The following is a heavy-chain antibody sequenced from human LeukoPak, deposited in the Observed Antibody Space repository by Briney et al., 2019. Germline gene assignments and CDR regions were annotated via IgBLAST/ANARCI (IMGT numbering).Heavy chain of an antibody. V-gene: IGHV3-23*01. Sequence: AGGSLRLSCAASGFSFSLYAMNWIRQAPGKGLEWVSGISASGANTYYADSMKGHFTISRDNSKNTLYLQMNSLRAEDTAVYYCHVYCGGDCYSGGWFDPWGQGTLVTVSS. CDR3: HVYCGGDCYSGGWFDP. J-gene: IGHJ5*02. CDR2: ISASGANT. D-gene: IGHD2-21*01. CDR1: GFSFSLYA.